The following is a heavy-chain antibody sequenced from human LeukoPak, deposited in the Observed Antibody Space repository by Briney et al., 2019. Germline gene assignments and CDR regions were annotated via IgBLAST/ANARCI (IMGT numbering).Heavy chain of an antibody. Sequence: GGSLRLSCAASGFTFSSYGMHWVRQVPGKGLEWVAVIWYDGSNKYCADSVKGRFTISKDNSKNTLYLQMNSLRAEDTAVYYCARRRGYSGYDLDYWGQGTLVTVSS. J-gene: IGHJ4*02. D-gene: IGHD5-12*01. CDR2: IWYDGSNK. CDR3: ARRRGYSGYDLDY. CDR1: GFTFSSYG. V-gene: IGHV3-33*01.